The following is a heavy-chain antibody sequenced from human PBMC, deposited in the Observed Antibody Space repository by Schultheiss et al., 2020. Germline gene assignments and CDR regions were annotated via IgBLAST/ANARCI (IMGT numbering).Heavy chain of an antibody. V-gene: IGHV3-23*01. Sequence: GGSLRLSCAASGFTFSSYAMSWVRQAPGKGLEWVSAISGSGGSTYYADSVKGRFTISRDNSKNTLYLQMNSLRAEDTAVYYCAKRRRNDYGDYDDYCDYWGQGALVTVSS. J-gene: IGHJ4*02. CDR1: GFTFSSYA. D-gene: IGHD4-17*01. CDR3: AKRRRNDYGDYDDYCDY. CDR2: ISGSGGST.